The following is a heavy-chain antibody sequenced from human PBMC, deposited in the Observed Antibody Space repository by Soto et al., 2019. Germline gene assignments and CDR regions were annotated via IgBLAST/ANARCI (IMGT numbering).Heavy chain of an antibody. J-gene: IGHJ4*02. V-gene: IGHV3-23*01. D-gene: IGHD2-15*01. CDR2: VSIGGST. CDR1: GFTFSSYA. CDR3: AKRRGAGGHFDY. Sequence: DVQLLESGGGLVQPEGSLRLSCAASGFTFSSYAMGWVRQGPGKGLEWVAVVSIGGSTHYADSVRGRFPISRHNSKNTLSLQRNSLTAEDTAVYFCAKRRGAGGHFDYWGQGALVTVSS.